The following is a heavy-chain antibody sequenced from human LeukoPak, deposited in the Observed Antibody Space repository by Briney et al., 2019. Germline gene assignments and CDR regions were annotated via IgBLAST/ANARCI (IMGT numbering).Heavy chain of an antibody. J-gene: IGHJ4*02. D-gene: IGHD2/OR15-2a*01. Sequence: GRSLRLSCAASGFTFSSYGMHWVRQVPGKGLEWVAVISYDGSKKYYAGSVQGRFTISRDNSKNTLYLQMNSLRADDTAVYYCAREVRGLSTFEYWGQGTLVTVSS. CDR1: GFTFSSYG. CDR2: ISYDGSKK. V-gene: IGHV3-30*03. CDR3: AREVRGLSTFEY.